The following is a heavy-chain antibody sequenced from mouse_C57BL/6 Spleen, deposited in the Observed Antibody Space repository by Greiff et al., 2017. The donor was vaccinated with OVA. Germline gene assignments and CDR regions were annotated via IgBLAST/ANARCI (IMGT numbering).Heavy chain of an antibody. CDR2: INPSTGGT. J-gene: IGHJ2*01. V-gene: IGHV1-43*01. CDR1: GYSFTGYY. Sequence: EVQLQQSGPELVKPGASVKISCKASGYSFTGYYMHWVKQSSEKSLEWIGEINPSTGGTSYNQKFKGKATLTVDKSSSTAYMQLKSLTSEDSAVYYCARREDYGSSYAYWGQGTTLTVSS. CDR3: ARREDYGSSYAY. D-gene: IGHD1-1*01.